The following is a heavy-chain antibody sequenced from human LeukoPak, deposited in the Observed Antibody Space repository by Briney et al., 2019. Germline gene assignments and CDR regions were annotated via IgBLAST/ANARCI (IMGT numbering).Heavy chain of an antibody. CDR2: IKQDGSEK. CDR3: ARVRTVVVTASHYYFDY. CDR1: GFTFSSYW. D-gene: IGHD2-21*02. V-gene: IGHV3-7*01. J-gene: IGHJ4*01. Sequence: GGSLRLSCAASGFTFSSYWMSWVRQPPGKGLEWVANIKQDGSEKYYVDSVKGRFTISRDNAKNSLYLQMNSLRAEDTAMYYCARVRTVVVTASHYYFDYWGKEPWSPSPQ.